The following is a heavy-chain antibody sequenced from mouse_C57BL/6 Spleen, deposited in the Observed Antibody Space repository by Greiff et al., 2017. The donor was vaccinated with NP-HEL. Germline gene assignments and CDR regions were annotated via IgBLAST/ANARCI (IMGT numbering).Heavy chain of an antibody. D-gene: IGHD1-1*01. CDR2: IDPSDSET. V-gene: IGHV1-52*01. J-gene: IGHJ3*01. CDR3: ARDGSSWVFAY. Sequence: QVQLQQPGAELVRPGSSVKLSCKASGYTFTSYWMHWVKQRPIQGLEWIGNIDPSDSETHYNQKFKDKATLTVDKSSSTAYMQLSSLTSEDSAVYYCARDGSSWVFAYWGQGTLVTVSA. CDR1: GYTFTSYW.